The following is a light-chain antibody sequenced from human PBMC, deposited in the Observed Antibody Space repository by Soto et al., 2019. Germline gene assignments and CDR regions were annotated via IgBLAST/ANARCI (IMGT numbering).Light chain of an antibody. CDR1: SSNIGNNY. Sequence: QSVLTQPPSVSAAPGQKVTISCSGSSSNIGNNYVSWYQQLPGKAPKLILYDVGDRPSGVSYRFSGSKSGNTASLTISGLQAVDEADYDCSSYTSSSTNVFGTGTKVTVL. J-gene: IGLJ1*01. CDR3: SSYTSSSTNV. CDR2: DVG. V-gene: IGLV2-14*03.